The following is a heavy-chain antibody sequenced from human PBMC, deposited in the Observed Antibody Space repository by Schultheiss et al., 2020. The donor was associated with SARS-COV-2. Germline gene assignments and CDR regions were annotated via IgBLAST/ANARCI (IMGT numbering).Heavy chain of an antibody. CDR1: GDSISSSGYY. CDR3: ARQSAGSQGAFDI. V-gene: IGHV4-39*01. CDR2: IYYSGST. J-gene: IGHJ3*02. D-gene: IGHD1-26*01. Sequence: SQTLSLTCTVSGDSISSSGYYWGWIRQPPGKGLEWIGSIYYSGSTYYNPSLKSRVTISVDTSKNQFSLKLSSVTAADTAVYYCARQSAGSQGAFDIWGQGTMVTVSS.